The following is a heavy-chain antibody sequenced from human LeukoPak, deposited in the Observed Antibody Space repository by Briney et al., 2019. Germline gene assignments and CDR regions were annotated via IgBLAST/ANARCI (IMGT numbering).Heavy chain of an antibody. Sequence: GGSLRLSCAASGFTFSSYGMHWVRQAPGKGLEWVAFIRYDGSNKYYADSVKGRFTISRDNSKNTLYLQMNSLRAEDTAVYYCAKDRGELLRYFDYWGQGTLVTVSS. J-gene: IGHJ4*02. CDR3: AKDRGELLRYFDY. V-gene: IGHV3-30*02. CDR2: IRYDGSNK. D-gene: IGHD1-26*01. CDR1: GFTFSSYG.